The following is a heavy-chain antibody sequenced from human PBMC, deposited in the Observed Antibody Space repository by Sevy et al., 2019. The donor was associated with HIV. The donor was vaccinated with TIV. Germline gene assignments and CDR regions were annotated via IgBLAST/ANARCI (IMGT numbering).Heavy chain of an antibody. J-gene: IGHJ4*02. CDR1: GASISSHY. CDR2: IYYSGST. CDR3: ARALRPYSFDTSTYFDY. V-gene: IGHV4-59*11. D-gene: IGHD3-22*01. Sequence: SETLSLTCTVSGASISSHYWSWIRQPPGKGLEWIGYIYYSGSTNYNPSLKSRVTMSVDTFKNQFSLKLRSVTAADTAMYYCARALRPYSFDTSTYFDYWGQGTLVTVSS.